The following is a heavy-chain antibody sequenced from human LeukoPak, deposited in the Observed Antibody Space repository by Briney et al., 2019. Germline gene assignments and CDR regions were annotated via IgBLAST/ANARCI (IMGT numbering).Heavy chain of an antibody. D-gene: IGHD3-22*01. CDR1: GFTFSSYA. CDR3: ARGYYYDSSGYTDY. J-gene: IGHJ4*02. Sequence: GGSLRLSCAASGFTFSSYAMHWVRQAPGKGLEWVAVISYDGSNKYYADSVKGRFTISRDNSKNTLYLQMNSLRAEDTAVYYCARGYYYDSSGYTDYWGQGTLVTVSS. CDR2: ISYDGSNK. V-gene: IGHV3-30-3*01.